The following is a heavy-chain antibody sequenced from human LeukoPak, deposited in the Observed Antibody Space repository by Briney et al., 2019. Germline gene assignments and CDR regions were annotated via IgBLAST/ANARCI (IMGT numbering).Heavy chain of an antibody. Sequence: SETLSLTCTVSGASISSYYWSWIRQPPGKGLEWIGYIYCSGSTNYNPSLKSRVTISVDTSKNQFSLKLSSVTAADTAVYYCARVEGYGEYYFDYWGQGTLVTVSS. CDR1: GASISSYY. CDR2: IYCSGST. D-gene: IGHD4-17*01. CDR3: ARVEGYGEYYFDY. V-gene: IGHV4-59*01. J-gene: IGHJ4*02.